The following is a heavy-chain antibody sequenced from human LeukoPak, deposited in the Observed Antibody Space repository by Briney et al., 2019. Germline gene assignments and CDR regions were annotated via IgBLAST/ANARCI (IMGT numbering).Heavy chain of an antibody. CDR3: ARRRDFIDY. J-gene: IGHJ4*02. D-gene: IGHD3/OR15-3a*01. CDR2: SSSSGSTI. V-gene: IGHV3-11*01. CDR1: GFTLSDYY. Sequence: GGSLRLSCAASGFTLSDYYMSWIRQAPGKGLEWVSYSSSSGSTIYYADSVKGRFAISRDNARNSLYLQMNSLRAEDTAVYYCARRRDFIDYWGQGTLVTVSS.